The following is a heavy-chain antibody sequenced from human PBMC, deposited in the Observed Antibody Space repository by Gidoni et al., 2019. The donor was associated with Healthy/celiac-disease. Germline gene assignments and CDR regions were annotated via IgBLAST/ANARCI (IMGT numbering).Heavy chain of an antibody. CDR3: TRQVGAIYYYYGMDV. CDR2: IRSKANSYAT. D-gene: IGHD1-26*01. Sequence: EVQLVESGGGLVQPGGSLKLSCAASGVTFSGSAMHWVRQASGKGLEWVGRIRSKANSYATAYAASVKGRFTISRDDSKNTAYLQMNSLKTEDTAVYYCTRQVGAIYYYYGMDVWGQGTTVTVSS. CDR1: GVTFSGSA. J-gene: IGHJ6*02. V-gene: IGHV3-73*02.